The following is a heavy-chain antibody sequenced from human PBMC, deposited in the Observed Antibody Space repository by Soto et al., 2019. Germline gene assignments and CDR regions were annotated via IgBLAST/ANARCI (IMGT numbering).Heavy chain of an antibody. V-gene: IGHV3-23*01. CDR3: ARRSWRGRADY. CDR2: IGGSGGEK. Sequence: GGSLRLSCAASGFPFSSYAMSWVRQAPGKGLEGVSGIGGSGGEKFYADSVKGRFTVSRDNAENTLSLELNSLRVEDTAIYYCARRSWRGRADYWGQGILVTVSS. CDR1: GFPFSSYA. J-gene: IGHJ4*02. D-gene: IGHD3-3*01.